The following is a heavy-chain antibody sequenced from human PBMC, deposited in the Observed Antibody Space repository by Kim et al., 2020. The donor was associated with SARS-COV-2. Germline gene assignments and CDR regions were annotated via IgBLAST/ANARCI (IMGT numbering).Heavy chain of an antibody. D-gene: IGHD4-17*01. CDR1: GGSISSYY. V-gene: IGHV4-4*07. Sequence: SETLSLTCTVSGGSISSYYWNWIRQPAGKRLEWIGRIYTSGITNYNPSLKSRVTMSVDTSKNQCSLKLSSVTAADTAVYYCARGGYGGNSYTFFDYWGQGTLVTVSS. CDR3: ARGGYGGNSYTFFDY. J-gene: IGHJ4*02. CDR2: IYTSGIT.